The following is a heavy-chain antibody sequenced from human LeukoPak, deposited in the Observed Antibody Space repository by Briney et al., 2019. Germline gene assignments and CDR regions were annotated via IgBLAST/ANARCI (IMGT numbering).Heavy chain of an antibody. J-gene: IGHJ6*02. Sequence: GRSLRLSCAASGFTYSDHYMNWIRQAPGKGLEWVSFISSSGTTIYYADSVRGRFTISRDNAKNSLYLQMNSLRAEDTAMYFCARENGSFGMDVWGQGTTVSVSS. CDR3: ARENGSFGMDV. D-gene: IGHD3-10*01. CDR1: GFTYSDHY. V-gene: IGHV3-11*01. CDR2: ISSSGTTI.